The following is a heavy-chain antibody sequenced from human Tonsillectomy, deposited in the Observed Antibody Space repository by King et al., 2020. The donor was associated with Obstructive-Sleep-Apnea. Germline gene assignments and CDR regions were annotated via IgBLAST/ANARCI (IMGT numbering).Heavy chain of an antibody. J-gene: IGHJ5*02. V-gene: IGHV4-4*02. CDR2: ISHSGST. CDR3: AREGGYSLGWFDP. D-gene: IGHD4-23*01. CDR1: GGSISSSNW. Sequence: VQLQESGPGLVKPSGTLSLTCAVSGGSISSSNWWSWVRQPPGKGLEWIGEISHSGSTYYNPSLKSRVTISVDKSKNQVSLKPSSGTAADTAVYYCAREGGYSLGWFDPWGQGTLVTVSS.